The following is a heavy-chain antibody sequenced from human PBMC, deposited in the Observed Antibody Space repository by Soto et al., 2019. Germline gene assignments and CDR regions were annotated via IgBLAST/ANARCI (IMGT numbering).Heavy chain of an antibody. CDR2: INPNSGGT. CDR3: ARAGYYDGLGSYFDMDP. D-gene: IGHD3-10*01. J-gene: IGHJ6*02. V-gene: IGHV1-2*02. CDR1: GYTFTGYY. Sequence: ASVKVSCKASGYTFTGYYMHWVRQAPGQGLEWMGWINPNSGGTNYAQKFQGRVTMTRDTSISTAYMELSRLRSDDPAVYSWARAGYYDGLGSYFDMDPWGQGTTVTVSS.